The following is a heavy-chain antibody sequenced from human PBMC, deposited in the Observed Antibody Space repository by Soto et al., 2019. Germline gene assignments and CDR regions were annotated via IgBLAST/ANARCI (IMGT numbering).Heavy chain of an antibody. CDR3: AKDIEYWAAAGPNDY. V-gene: IGHV3-30*18. J-gene: IGHJ4*02. CDR1: GFTFSSYG. CDR2: ISYDGSNK. Sequence: GGSLRLSCAASGFTFSSYGMHWVRQAPGKGLEWVAVISYDGSNKYYADSVKGRFTISRDNSKNTLYLQMNSLRAEDTAVYYCAKDIEYWAAAGPNDYWGQGTLVTVSS. D-gene: IGHD6-13*01.